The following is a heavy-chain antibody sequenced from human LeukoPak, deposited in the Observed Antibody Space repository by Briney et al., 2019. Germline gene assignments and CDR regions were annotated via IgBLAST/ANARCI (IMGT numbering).Heavy chain of an antibody. J-gene: IGHJ4*02. CDR2: IDYDSSHI. CDR3: ARDPLRYLRVGHYDY. Sequence: CGSLRLSCAASGFTFSNSAMNWVRQDPGKGREWLLSIDYDSSHIYYAASVRGRFTISRDNARNSVYLQMNSLRVEDTAVYYCARDPLRYLRVGHYDYWGQGTLVAVSS. CDR1: GFTFSNSA. V-gene: IGHV3-21*01. D-gene: IGHD3-9*01.